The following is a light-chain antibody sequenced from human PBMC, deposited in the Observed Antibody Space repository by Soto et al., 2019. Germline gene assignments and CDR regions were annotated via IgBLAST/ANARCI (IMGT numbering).Light chain of an antibody. CDR3: QQVKSYPIT. V-gene: IGKV1-9*01. CDR2: AAS. CDR1: QGISSF. Sequence: DIQLTQSPSFLSASVGDRVTITCRASQGISSFLVWYQQKAGKAPKVLIYAASTLQSGVPSRLSGSGSGTEFTLTVSSLQPEDFATYYCQQVKSYPITFGQGTRLEIK. J-gene: IGKJ5*01.